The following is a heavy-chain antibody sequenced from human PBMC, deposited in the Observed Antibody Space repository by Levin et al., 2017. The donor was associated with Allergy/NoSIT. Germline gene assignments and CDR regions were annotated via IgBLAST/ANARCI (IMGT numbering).Heavy chain of an antibody. J-gene: IGHJ2*01. V-gene: IGHV4-59*01. Sequence: NSSETLSLTCTVSGVSISGFYWSRIRRAPGKGLEWIGYVSYSGHTSYNTSLKSRVVISVDMSKNQFSLRLSSVTTADTADYYCARISPRTSMVTYWYLDLWGRGTLVTVSS. D-gene: IGHD5-18*01. CDR3: ARISPRTSMVTYWYLDL. CDR1: GVSISGFY. CDR2: VSYSGHT.